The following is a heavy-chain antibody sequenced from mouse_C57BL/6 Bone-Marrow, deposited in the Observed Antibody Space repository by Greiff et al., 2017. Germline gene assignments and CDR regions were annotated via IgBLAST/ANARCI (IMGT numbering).Heavy chain of an antibody. J-gene: IGHJ2*01. D-gene: IGHD1-1*01. CDR2: IDPENGDT. V-gene: IGHV14-4*01. CDR3: TTAPFLLRADY. Sequence: EVQLQQSGAELVRPGASVKLSCTASGFHIKDDYMHWVKQRPDQGLEWIGWIDPENGDTEYASQFQGKATITADTASHTAYLQLSSLTSEDTAVYYCTTAPFLLRADYWGQGTTLTVSS. CDR1: GFHIKDDY.